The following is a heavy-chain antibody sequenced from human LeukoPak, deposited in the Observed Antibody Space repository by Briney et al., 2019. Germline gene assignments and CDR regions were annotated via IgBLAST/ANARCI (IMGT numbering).Heavy chain of an antibody. CDR2: ISGSGGST. CDR3: AKGQGGYFDWLLWDY. D-gene: IGHD3-9*01. J-gene: IGHJ4*02. CDR1: GVTFITYA. Sequence: AGRSLRLSCAASGVTFITYAMHWVRQAPGKGLEWVSAISGSGGSTYYADSVKGRFTISRDNSKNTLYLQMNSLRAEDTAVYYCAKGQGGYFDWLLWDYWGQGTLVTVSS. V-gene: IGHV3-23*01.